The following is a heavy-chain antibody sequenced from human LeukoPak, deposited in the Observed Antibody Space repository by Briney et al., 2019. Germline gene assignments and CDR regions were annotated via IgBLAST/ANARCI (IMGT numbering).Heavy chain of an antibody. CDR1: GFTFSSYS. Sequence: GGSLRLSCAASGFTFSSYSMNWVRQAPGKGLEWISSISSSSSYIYYADSVEGRFTISRDNAKNSLYLQMNSLRAEDTAVYYCARARTYYDILTGYYDLGYYYYMDVWGKGTTVTVSS. CDR3: ARARTYYDILTGYYDLGYYYYMDV. CDR2: ISSSSSYI. J-gene: IGHJ6*03. D-gene: IGHD3-9*01. V-gene: IGHV3-21*01.